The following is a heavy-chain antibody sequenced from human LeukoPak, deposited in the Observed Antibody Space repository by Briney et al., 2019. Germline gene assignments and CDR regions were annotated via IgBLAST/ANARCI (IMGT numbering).Heavy chain of an antibody. Sequence: ASVKVSCKASGYTFTGYYMHWVRQAPGQGLEWMGWMNPNSGNTGYAQKFQGRVTMTRNTSISTAYMELRSLRSDDTAVYYCARDSYYYGSGQNDYWGQGTLVTVSS. D-gene: IGHD3-10*01. CDR1: GYTFTGYY. V-gene: IGHV1-8*02. CDR3: ARDSYYYGSGQNDY. J-gene: IGHJ4*02. CDR2: MNPNSGNT.